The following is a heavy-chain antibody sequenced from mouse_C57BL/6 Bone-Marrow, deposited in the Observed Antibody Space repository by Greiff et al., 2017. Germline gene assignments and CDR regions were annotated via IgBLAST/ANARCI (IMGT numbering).Heavy chain of an antibody. Sequence: VKLVESGAELVRPGASVTLSCKASGYTFTDYEMHWVKQTPVHGLEWIGAIDPETGGTAYNQKFKGKAILTADKSSSTAYMELRSLTSEDSAVYYCTREGSNYPFAYWGQGTLVTVSA. CDR3: TREGSNYPFAY. J-gene: IGHJ3*01. D-gene: IGHD2-5*01. CDR2: IDPETGGT. V-gene: IGHV1-15*01. CDR1: GYTFTDYE.